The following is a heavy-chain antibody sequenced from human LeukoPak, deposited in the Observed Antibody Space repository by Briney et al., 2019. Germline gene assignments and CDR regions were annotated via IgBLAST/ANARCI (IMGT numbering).Heavy chain of an antibody. CDR1: GYTFTSYG. D-gene: IGHD4-23*01. CDR2: ISAYNGNT. J-gene: IGHJ6*02. CDR3: ARDSPTTVVTRDYYYGMDV. V-gene: IGHV1-18*01. Sequence: GASVKVSCTASGYTFTSYGISWVRQAPRQGLEWMGWISAYNGNTNYAQKLQGRVTMTTDTSTSTAYMELRSLRSDDTAVYYCARDSPTTVVTRDYYYGMDVWGQGTTVTVSS.